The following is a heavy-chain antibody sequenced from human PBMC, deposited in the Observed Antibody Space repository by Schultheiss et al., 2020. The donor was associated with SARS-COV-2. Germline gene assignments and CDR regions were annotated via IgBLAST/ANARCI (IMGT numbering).Heavy chain of an antibody. J-gene: IGHJ3*02. Sequence: SETLSLTCTVSGGSISSYYWSWIRQPAGKGLEWIGYIYYSGSTNYNPSLKSRVTISVDTSKNQFSLKLSSVTAADTAVYYCARGGGIRLRHAFDIWGQGTMVTVSS. V-gene: IGHV4-59*01. CDR3: ARGGGIRLRHAFDI. CDR2: IYYSGST. CDR1: GGSISSYY. D-gene: IGHD5-12*01.